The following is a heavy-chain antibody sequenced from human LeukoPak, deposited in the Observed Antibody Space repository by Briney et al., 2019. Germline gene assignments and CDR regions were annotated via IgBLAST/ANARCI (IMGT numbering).Heavy chain of an antibody. D-gene: IGHD2-15*01. CDR2: NSNSGSI. CDR1: GGSISTYY. CDR3: ARVGRWSFDQ. V-gene: IGHV4-59*01. Sequence: SETLSLTCTVSGGSISTYYWSWIRQSPGKRLEWIGYNSNSGSINYNPSLESRVPISVDTSKTQFSLRLTYVTAEGTAVYYCARVGRWSFDQWGQGNLVTVSS. J-gene: IGHJ4*02.